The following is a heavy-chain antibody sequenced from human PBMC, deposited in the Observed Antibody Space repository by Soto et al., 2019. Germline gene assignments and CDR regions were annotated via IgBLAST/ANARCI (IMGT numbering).Heavy chain of an antibody. V-gene: IGHV3-43*01. CDR3: ARHPERIAEIGWFDP. J-gene: IGHJ5*02. Sequence: PGGSLRLSCAASGFTFDDYTMHWVRQAPGKGLEWVSLISWDGGSTYYADSVKGRFTISRDNAKNSLYLQMNSLRAEDTAVYYCARHPERIAEIGWFDPWGQGT. D-gene: IGHD6-13*01. CDR2: ISWDGGST. CDR1: GFTFDDYT.